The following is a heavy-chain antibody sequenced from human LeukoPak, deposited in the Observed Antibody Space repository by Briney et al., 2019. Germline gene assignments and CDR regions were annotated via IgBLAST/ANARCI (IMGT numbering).Heavy chain of an antibody. Sequence: PGGSLRLSCAASGFTVSSYAMSWVRQAPGKGLEWVSAISGGGGSTYYADSVKGRFTISRDNSKNTLYLQMNSLRAEDAAVYYCAKHADTAMVGDYFDYWGQGTLVTVFS. CDR1: GFTVSSYA. V-gene: IGHV3-23*01. CDR3: AKHADTAMVGDYFDY. D-gene: IGHD5-18*01. CDR2: ISGGGGST. J-gene: IGHJ4*02.